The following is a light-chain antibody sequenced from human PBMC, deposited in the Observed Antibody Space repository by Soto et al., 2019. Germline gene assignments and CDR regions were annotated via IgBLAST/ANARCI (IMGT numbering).Light chain of an antibody. CDR1: SSDVGGLNY. J-gene: IGLJ2*01. CDR2: EVT. Sequence: QSALTQPPSASGSPGQSGTISCTGASSDVGGLNYVSWYQHHPGKAPKLIIYEVTKRPSGVPDRFSGSKSGNTASLTVSGLQADDEADYYCYSYAGGSRVFGGRTKLTVL. V-gene: IGLV2-8*01. CDR3: YSYAGGSRV.